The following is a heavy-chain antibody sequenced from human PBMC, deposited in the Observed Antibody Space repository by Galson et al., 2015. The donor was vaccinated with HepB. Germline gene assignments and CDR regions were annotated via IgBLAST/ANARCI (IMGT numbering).Heavy chain of an antibody. CDR2: ISYDGSNK. Sequence: SLRLSCAASGFTFSSYAMHWVRQAPGKGLEWVAVISYDGSNKYYADSVKGRFTISRDNSKNTLYLQMNSLRAEDTAVYYCARPLLELPDYRGPGTLGTVSS. D-gene: IGHD1-26*01. CDR1: GFTFSSYA. CDR3: ARPLLELPDY. J-gene: IGHJ4*02. V-gene: IGHV3-30-3*01.